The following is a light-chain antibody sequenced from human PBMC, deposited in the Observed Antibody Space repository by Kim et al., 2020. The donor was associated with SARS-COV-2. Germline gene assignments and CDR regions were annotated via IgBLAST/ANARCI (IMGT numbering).Light chain of an antibody. CDR2: DVS. Sequence: QSALTQPPSASGSPGQSVTISCTGTSSDLGSYNYVSWYQQHPGKAPKLMIYDVSKRPSGVPDRFSGSKSGNTASLTVSGLQAEDEADYYCSSYAGDNNLLFGGGTQLTVL. CDR3: SSYAGDNNLL. V-gene: IGLV2-8*01. CDR1: SSDLGSYNY. J-gene: IGLJ2*01.